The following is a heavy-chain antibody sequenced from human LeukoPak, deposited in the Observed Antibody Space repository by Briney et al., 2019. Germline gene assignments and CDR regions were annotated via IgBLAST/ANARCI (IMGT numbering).Heavy chain of an antibody. CDR1: GFTFDDYA. Sequence: PGGSLRLSCAASGFTFDDYAMHWVRQAPGKGLEWVSLISWDGDTYYADSVKGRFTISRDNSKNSLYLQMNSLRAEDTALYYCARAYSSGNFDYWGQGTLATVSS. V-gene: IGHV3-43D*03. D-gene: IGHD3-22*01. J-gene: IGHJ4*02. CDR3: ARAYSSGNFDY. CDR2: ISWDGDT.